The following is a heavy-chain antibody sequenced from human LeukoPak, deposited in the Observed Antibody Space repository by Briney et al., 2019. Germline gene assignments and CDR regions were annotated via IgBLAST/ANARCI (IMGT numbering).Heavy chain of an antibody. Sequence: SETLSLTCTVSGGSISSYYWSWIRQPPGKGLEWIAYIYYRGSTNYNPSLKSRVTISVDTSKNQFSLKLSSVTAADTAVYYCARRTTGTGPFDFWGQGTLVTVSS. V-gene: IGHV4-59*08. D-gene: IGHD1-1*01. CDR1: GGSISSYY. CDR2: IYYRGST. CDR3: ARRTTGTGPFDF. J-gene: IGHJ4*02.